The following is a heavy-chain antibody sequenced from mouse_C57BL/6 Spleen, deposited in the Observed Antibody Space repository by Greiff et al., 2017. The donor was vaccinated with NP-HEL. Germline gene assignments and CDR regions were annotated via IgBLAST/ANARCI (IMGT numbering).Heavy chain of an antibody. V-gene: IGHV6-3*01. J-gene: IGHJ3*01. Sequence: EVKVEESGGGLVQPGGSMKLSCVASGFTFSNYWMNWVRQSPEKGLEWVAQIRLKSDNYATHYAESVKGRFTTSRDDSKSSVYLQMNNLRAEDTGIYYCPMVTTQGAWFAYWGQGTLVTVSA. CDR1: GFTFSNYW. CDR2: IRLKSDNYAT. CDR3: PMVTTQGAWFAY. D-gene: IGHD2-2*01.